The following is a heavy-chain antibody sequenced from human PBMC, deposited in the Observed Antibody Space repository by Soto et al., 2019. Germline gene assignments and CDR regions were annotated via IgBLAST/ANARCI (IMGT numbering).Heavy chain of an antibody. D-gene: IGHD3-10*01. CDR1: GFTFSSYW. J-gene: IGHJ4*02. CDR3: ASPLGYYGSGSYYSDY. V-gene: IGHV3-74*01. Sequence: WGSLRLSCAASGFTFSSYWMHWVRQAPGKGLVWVSRINSDGSSTSYADSVKGRFTISRDNAKNTLYLQMNSLRAEDTAVYYCASPLGYYGSGSYYSDYWGQGTLVTVSS. CDR2: INSDGSST.